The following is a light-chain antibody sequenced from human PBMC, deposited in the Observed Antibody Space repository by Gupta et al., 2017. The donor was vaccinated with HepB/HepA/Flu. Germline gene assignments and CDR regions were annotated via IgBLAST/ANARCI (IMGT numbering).Light chain of an antibody. CDR1: NIGSKS. Sequence: SYVLTPPPSVSAAPGKTARITCGGHNIGSKSVHWYQQKPGQAPVLVVHDDNVRPSGIPERFSGSNSGNTATLTINRVEAGDEADYYCQVWDTTNHWVFGGGTKLTVL. V-gene: IGLV3-21*03. CDR3: QVWDTTNHWV. J-gene: IGLJ3*02. CDR2: DDN.